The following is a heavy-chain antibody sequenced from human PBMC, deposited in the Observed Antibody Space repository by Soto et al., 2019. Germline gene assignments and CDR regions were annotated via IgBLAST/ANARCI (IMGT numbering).Heavy chain of an antibody. V-gene: IGHV3-33*01. J-gene: IGHJ4*02. D-gene: IGHD5-18*01. CDR1: GFTLSTYG. CDR2: IWYDGSNK. CDR3: GRDGALGDTAVVDS. Sequence: QVQLVESGGGVVHLGKSLRLSCAASGFTLSTYGMHWVRRAPGKGLEWVAVIWYDGSNKYHGDSLKGRFTISRDNSKNTLYLQINNLRAEDTAVYYCGRDGALGDTAVVDSWGQGTLVTVSS.